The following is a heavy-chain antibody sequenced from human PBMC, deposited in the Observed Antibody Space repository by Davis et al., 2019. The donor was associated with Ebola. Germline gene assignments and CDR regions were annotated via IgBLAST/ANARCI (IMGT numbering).Heavy chain of an antibody. CDR2: IDPSGGST. V-gene: IGHV1-46*01. Sequence: ASVKVSCKASGYTFTRYSMHWVRQAPGQGLEWMGKIDPSGGSTIYAPKFQGRVAMTSATSTTTVYMELRSLRSEDMAVYYCARVANIASRQGLDEWGQGTLVTVSS. CDR1: GYTFTRYS. J-gene: IGHJ4*02. D-gene: IGHD3/OR15-3a*01. CDR3: ARVANIASRQGLDE.